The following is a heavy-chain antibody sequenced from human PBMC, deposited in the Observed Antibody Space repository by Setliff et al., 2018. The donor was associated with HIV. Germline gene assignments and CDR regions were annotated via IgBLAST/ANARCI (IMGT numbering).Heavy chain of an antibody. CDR3: AKDRYYGDSLGAFDI. J-gene: IGHJ3*02. D-gene: IGHD4-17*01. V-gene: IGHV3-30*02. CDR1: GFTFISYG. Sequence: GGSLRLSCAVSGFTFISYGMYWVRQAPGKGLEWVAFIRYDGSNKFYADSVKGRFTISRDNSKNTLYLQMNSLRAEDTAVYYCAKDRYYGDSLGAFDIWGQGTMVTVSS. CDR2: IRYDGSNK.